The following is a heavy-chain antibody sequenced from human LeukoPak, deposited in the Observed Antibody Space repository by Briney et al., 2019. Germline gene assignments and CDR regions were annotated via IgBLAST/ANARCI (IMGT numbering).Heavy chain of an antibody. Sequence: PSETLSLTCTVSGCSISSYYWSWIRQPPGKGLEWIGYIYYSGSTNYNPSLKSRVTISVDTSKNQFSLKLSSVTAADTAVYYCARDSPYDFWSGYRHYYGMDVWGQGTTVTVSS. CDR3: ARDSPYDFWSGYRHYYGMDV. J-gene: IGHJ6*02. CDR1: GCSISSYY. D-gene: IGHD3-3*01. CDR2: IYYSGST. V-gene: IGHV4-59*01.